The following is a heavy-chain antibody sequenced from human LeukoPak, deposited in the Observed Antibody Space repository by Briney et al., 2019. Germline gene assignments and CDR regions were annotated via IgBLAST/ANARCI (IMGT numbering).Heavy chain of an antibody. CDR1: GFTFSSYA. D-gene: IGHD3-22*01. Sequence: PGGSLRLSCAASGFTFSSYAMSCVRQAPGKGLEWVSAISGSGGSTYYADSVKGRFTLSRDTSKHTLYLQTNSERTAHTAITYCATTYYYDSSGYYSGAFDIWGQGTMVTASS. CDR2: ISGSGGST. V-gene: IGHV3-23*01. CDR3: ATTYYYDSSGYYSGAFDI. J-gene: IGHJ3*02.